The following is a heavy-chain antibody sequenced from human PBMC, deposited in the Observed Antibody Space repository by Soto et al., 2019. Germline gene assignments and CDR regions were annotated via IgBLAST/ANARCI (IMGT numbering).Heavy chain of an antibody. CDR2: INHSGST. CDR1: GGSFSGYY. J-gene: IGHJ5*02. V-gene: IGHV4-34*01. D-gene: IGHD3-10*01. CDR3: ARLVRGVIPINWFDP. Sequence: SETLSLTCAVCGGSFSGYYWSWIRQPPGKGLEWIGEINHSGSTNYNPSLKSRVTISVDTSKNQFSLKLSSVTAADTAVYYCARLVRGVIPINWFDPWGQGTLVTVSS.